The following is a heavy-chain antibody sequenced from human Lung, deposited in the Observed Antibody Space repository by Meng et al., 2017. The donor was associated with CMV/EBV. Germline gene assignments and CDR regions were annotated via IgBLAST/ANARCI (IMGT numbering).Heavy chain of an antibody. CDR2: IYSGGST. D-gene: IGHD3-3*01. Sequence: SXAASGFTVSSNYMSWVRQAPGKGLEWVSVIYSGGSTYYADSVKGRFTISRDSSKNTLYLQMNSLRAEDTAVYYCARETKYYSFWSGYEDYYYYGMDVWXQGTTVT. CDR3: ARETKYYSFWSGYEDYYYYGMDV. J-gene: IGHJ6*02. CDR1: GFTVSSNY. V-gene: IGHV3-66*02.